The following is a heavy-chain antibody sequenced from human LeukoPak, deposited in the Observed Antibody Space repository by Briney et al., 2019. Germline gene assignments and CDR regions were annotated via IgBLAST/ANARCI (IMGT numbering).Heavy chain of an antibody. CDR2: ISSDGSKE. V-gene: IGHV3-30*18. CDR3: ANGYFYDSIDY. CDR1: GITFRSYG. Sequence: GRSLRLSCAASGITFRSYGMHWVRQAPGKGLEWVAVISSDGSKEYYADSVKGRFTISRDNSKNTLYLQLNSLRAEDTAMFYCANGYFYDSIDYWGQGTLVTVSS. J-gene: IGHJ4*02. D-gene: IGHD3-22*01.